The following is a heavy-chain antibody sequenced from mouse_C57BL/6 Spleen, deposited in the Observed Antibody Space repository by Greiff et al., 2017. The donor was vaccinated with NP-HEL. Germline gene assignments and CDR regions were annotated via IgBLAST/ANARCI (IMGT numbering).Heavy chain of an antibody. CDR2: IDPETGGT. Sequence: VKLQQSGAELVRPGASVTLSCKASGYTFTDYEMHWVKQTPVHGLEWIGAIDPETGGTAYNQKFKGKAILTADKSSSTAYMELRSLTSEDSAVYYCTREEDYYGSSYGIMDYWGQGTSVTVSS. J-gene: IGHJ4*01. D-gene: IGHD1-1*01. CDR1: GYTFTDYE. V-gene: IGHV1-15*01. CDR3: TREEDYYGSSYGIMDY.